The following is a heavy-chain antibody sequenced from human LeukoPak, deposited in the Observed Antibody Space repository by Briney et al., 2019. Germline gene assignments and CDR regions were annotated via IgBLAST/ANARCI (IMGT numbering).Heavy chain of an antibody. CDR3: ARGAAGWIAARDEVYFDY. J-gene: IGHJ4*02. D-gene: IGHD6-6*01. CDR2: IIPIFGTA. CDR1: GGTFSSYA. V-gene: IGHV1-69*05. Sequence: SVKVSCKASGGTFSSYAISWVRQAPGQGLEWMGRIIPIFGTANYAQKFQGRVTITTDESTSTAYMELSSLRSGDTAVYYCARGAAGWIAARDEVYFDYWGQGTLVTVSS.